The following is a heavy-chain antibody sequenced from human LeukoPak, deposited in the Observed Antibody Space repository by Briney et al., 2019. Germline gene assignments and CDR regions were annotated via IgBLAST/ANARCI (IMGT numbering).Heavy chain of an antibody. D-gene: IGHD3-22*01. Sequence: GGSLRLSCAASGFTFSSYSMNWVRQAPGKGLEWVSVIYSGGSTYYADSVKGRFTISRDNSKNTLYLQMNSLRAEDTAVYYCARDHRNYYDSSGYYYGAFDIWGQGTMVTVSS. J-gene: IGHJ3*02. V-gene: IGHV3-53*01. CDR2: IYSGGST. CDR1: GFTFSSYS. CDR3: ARDHRNYYDSSGYYYGAFDI.